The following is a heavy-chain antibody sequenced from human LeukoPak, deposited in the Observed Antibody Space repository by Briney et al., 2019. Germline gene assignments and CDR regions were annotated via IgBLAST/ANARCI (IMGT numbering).Heavy chain of an antibody. CDR2: INPNSGGT. V-gene: IGHV1-2*02. CDR1: GFTFTGYY. Sequence: ASVKVSCRASGFTFTGYYMRWVRRAPGQGLEWMGWINPNSGGTNYAQKFQGRVTMTRDTSISTAYMELSRLRSDDTAVYYCAREEVPAAIPVFGYWGQGTLLTVSS. D-gene: IGHD2-2*02. CDR3: AREEVPAAIPVFGY. J-gene: IGHJ4*02.